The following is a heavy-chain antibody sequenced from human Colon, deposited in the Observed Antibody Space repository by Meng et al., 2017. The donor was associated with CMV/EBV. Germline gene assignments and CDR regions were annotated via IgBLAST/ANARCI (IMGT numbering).Heavy chain of an antibody. V-gene: IGHV1-2*02. J-gene: IGHJ6*02. Sequence: ASVKVSCKASGYTFTGYYMHWVRQAPGQGLEWMGWINPNSGGTNYAQKFQGRVTMTRDTSTSTVYMELSSLRSEDTAVYYCAREWHGDYVGYYGMDVWGQGTTVTVSS. CDR1: GYTFTGYY. CDR2: INPNSGGT. CDR3: AREWHGDYVGYYGMDV. D-gene: IGHD4-17*01.